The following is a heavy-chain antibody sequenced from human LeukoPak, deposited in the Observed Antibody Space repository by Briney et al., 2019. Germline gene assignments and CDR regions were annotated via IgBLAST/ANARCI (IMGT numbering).Heavy chain of an antibody. Sequence: ASVKVSCKASGYIFTNYAMHWVRQAPGQRLEWMGWINAANGNTKYSQKFQGRVTITRDTSASTAYMELSSLRSEDTAVYYCASKAPNTPMVPGSGAFDIWGQGTMVTVSS. D-gene: IGHD5-18*01. CDR1: GYIFTNYA. CDR3: ASKAPNTPMVPGSGAFDI. V-gene: IGHV1-3*01. CDR2: INAANGNT. J-gene: IGHJ3*02.